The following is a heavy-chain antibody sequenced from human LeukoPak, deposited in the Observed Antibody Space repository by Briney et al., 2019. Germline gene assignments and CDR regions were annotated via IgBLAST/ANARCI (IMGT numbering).Heavy chain of an antibody. CDR3: ARESLYSYGFN. D-gene: IGHD5-18*01. V-gene: IGHV4-61*02. Sequence: SETLSLTWSGAGGSMSSGSYYWSWIRQPAGKGLEWIGRIYTSGSTNYNPSLKSRVTISVDTSKNQFSLKLSSVTAADTAVYYCARESLYSYGFNWGQGTLVTVSS. J-gene: IGHJ4*02. CDR2: IYTSGST. CDR1: GGSMSSGSYY.